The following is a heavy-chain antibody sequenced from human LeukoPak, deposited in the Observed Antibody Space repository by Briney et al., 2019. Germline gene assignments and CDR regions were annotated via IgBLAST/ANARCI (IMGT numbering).Heavy chain of an antibody. CDR2: ISSSSSTI. D-gene: IGHD5-18*01. V-gene: IGHV3-48*04. J-gene: IGHJ4*02. Sequence: SGGSLRLSCAASGFTFSSYSMNWVRQAPGKGLEWVSYISSSSSTIYYADSVKGRFTISRDNAKNSLYLQMNSLRAEDMALYYCAKAGYSYGPYSYYFDYWGQGTLVTVSS. CDR1: GFTFSSYS. CDR3: AKAGYSYGPYSYYFDY.